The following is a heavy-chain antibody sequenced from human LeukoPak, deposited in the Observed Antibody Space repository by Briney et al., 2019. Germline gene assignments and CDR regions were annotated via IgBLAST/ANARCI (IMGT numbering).Heavy chain of an antibody. Sequence: SETLSPTCTLSCRSISISHYYWAWLRQTPGKGLEWIVTIYYSETTYYNPSLESRATVSEDTSKNQFSLTLRSVTAADTAVYYCARQISDYYYYYIDVWGKGTTVTVSS. J-gene: IGHJ6*03. CDR3: ARQISDYYYYYIDV. CDR1: CRSISISHYY. D-gene: IGHD3-10*01. CDR2: IYYSETT. V-gene: IGHV4-39*01.